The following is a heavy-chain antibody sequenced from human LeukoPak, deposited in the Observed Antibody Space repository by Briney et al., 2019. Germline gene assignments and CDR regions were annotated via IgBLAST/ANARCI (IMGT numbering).Heavy chain of an antibody. V-gene: IGHV3-21*01. CDR2: ISSSSSYI. J-gene: IGHJ4*02. CDR1: GFTFSSYS. D-gene: IGHD6-25*01. Sequence: GGSLSPSCAASGFTFSSYSMNWVRQAPGKGLEWVSSISSSSSYIYYADSVKGRFTISRDNAKNSLYLQMNSLRAEDTAVYYCARDIGAGYYFAYWGQGTLVTVSS. CDR3: ARDIGAGYYFAY.